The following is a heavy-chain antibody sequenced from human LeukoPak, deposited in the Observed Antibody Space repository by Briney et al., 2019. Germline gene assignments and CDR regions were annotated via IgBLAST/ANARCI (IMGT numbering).Heavy chain of an antibody. CDR1: GFTFSSYW. CDR2: IKEDGSEK. Sequence: GGSLRLSCAGSGFTFSSYWMSWVRQAPGKGLEWVSYIKEDGSEKYYVDSVKGRFTISRDNAKNSLYLQMNSLRVEDTAVYYCARALAAAGTGYWGQGTLVTVSS. J-gene: IGHJ4*02. D-gene: IGHD6-13*01. V-gene: IGHV3-7*01. CDR3: ARALAAAGTGY.